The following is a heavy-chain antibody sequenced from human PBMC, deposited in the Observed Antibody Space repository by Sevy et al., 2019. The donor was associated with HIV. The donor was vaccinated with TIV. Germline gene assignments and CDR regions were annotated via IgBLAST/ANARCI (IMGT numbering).Heavy chain of an antibody. D-gene: IGHD1-26*01. J-gene: IGHJ3*02. CDR3: ARDPFRGSYGAFDI. Sequence: GGSLRLSCAASGFTFSSYAMHWVRQAPGKGLEYVSAISSNGGSTYYANSVKGRFTISRDNSKNTLYLQMGSLRAEDMAVYYCARDPFRGSYGAFDIWGHGTMVTVSS. CDR2: ISSNGGST. CDR1: GFTFSSYA. V-gene: IGHV3-64*01.